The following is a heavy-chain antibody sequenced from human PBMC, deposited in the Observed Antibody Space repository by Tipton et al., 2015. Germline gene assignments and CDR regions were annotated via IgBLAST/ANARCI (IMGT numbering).Heavy chain of an antibody. CDR3: VRRARRVGSHSYPYYFDY. CDR1: GYIFTSFW. V-gene: IGHV5-51*01. CDR2: IYPGDSET. D-gene: IGHD1-26*01. Sequence: VQLVQSGAEVKKPGESLKISCKGSGYIFTSFWIGWVRQMPGKGLEWMGTIYPGDSETRYNPSFQGQVTISADKSITTAYLQGRSLKASDTAMYYCVRRARRVGSHSYPYYFDYWGQGTLVPVSS. J-gene: IGHJ4*02.